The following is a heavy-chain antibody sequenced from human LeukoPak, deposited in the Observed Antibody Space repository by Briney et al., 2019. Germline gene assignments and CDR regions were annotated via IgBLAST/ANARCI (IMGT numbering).Heavy chain of an antibody. J-gene: IGHJ6*03. CDR1: GFTFTVYN. D-gene: IGHD2-15*01. CDR2: INPNNGGT. V-gene: IGHV1-2*02. CDR3: ARGLSGPYYYYYMDI. Sequence: ASVKVSCKASGFTFTVYNIHWVRQAPGQGLEWMGWINPNNGGTNYAQKFQGRVTMTRDTSISTAYMELSRLRSDDTAVYYCARGLSGPYYYYYMDIWGKGTTVTVSS.